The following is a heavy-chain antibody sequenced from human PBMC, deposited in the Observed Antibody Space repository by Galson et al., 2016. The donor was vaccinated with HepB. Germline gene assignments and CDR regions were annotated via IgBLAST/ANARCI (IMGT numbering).Heavy chain of an antibody. CDR1: GFTFSSYS. J-gene: IGHJ6*02. CDR3: ARGRGVDV. CDR2: IKQDGSEK. V-gene: IGHV3-7*03. Sequence: SLRLSCAASGFTFSSYSMTWVRQALGKGLEWVANIKQDGSEKYYVDSVKGRFTISRDNAKNSLYLQMNSLRGEDTAVYYCARGRGVDVWGQGTTVTVSS.